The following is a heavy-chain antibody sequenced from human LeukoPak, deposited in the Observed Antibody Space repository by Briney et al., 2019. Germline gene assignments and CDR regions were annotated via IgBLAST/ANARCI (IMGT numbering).Heavy chain of an antibody. Sequence: SETLSLTCTVSGGSISSNSYYWGWIRQPPGKGLEWIGEMYLSGTTHSNPSVKSRVTISIDKSKNQFFLNLSSVTAADTAVYYCAGLVGRYSSGLYYYYFDYWGQGTLVTVSS. CDR3: AGLVGRYSSGLYYYYFDY. J-gene: IGHJ4*02. D-gene: IGHD3-22*01. CDR1: GGSISSNSYY. V-gene: IGHV4-39*07. CDR2: MYLSGTT.